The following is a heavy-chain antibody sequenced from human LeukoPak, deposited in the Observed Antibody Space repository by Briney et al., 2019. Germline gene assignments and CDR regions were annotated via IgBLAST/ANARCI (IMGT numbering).Heavy chain of an antibody. Sequence: ASVKVSCKASGYTFTSYDINWVRQATGQGLEWMGWMNPNSGNTGYAQKFQGRVTMTRNTSISTAYMELSSLRSENTAVYYCARTREWELLVDAFDIWGQGTMVTVSS. J-gene: IGHJ3*02. V-gene: IGHV1-8*01. CDR3: ARTREWELLVDAFDI. D-gene: IGHD1-26*01. CDR2: MNPNSGNT. CDR1: GYTFTSYD.